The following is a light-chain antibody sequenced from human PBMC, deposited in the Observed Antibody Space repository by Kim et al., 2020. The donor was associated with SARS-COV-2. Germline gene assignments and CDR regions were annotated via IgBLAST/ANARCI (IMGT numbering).Light chain of an antibody. CDR2: DNN. CDR1: RSNIGSNY. CDR3: GTWDYSLSAWV. J-gene: IGLJ3*02. Sequence: QSVLTQPPSVSAAPGQKVTISCSGSRSNIGSNYVSWYQQFQGTAPKPLIYDNNKRASGIPDRFSGSKSDTSATLGITGLQTGDVADYYCGTWDYSLSAWVFGGGTKLTVL. V-gene: IGLV1-51*01.